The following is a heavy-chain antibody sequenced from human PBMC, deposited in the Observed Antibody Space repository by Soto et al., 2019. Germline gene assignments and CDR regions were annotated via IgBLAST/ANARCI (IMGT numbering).Heavy chain of an antibody. D-gene: IGHD5-12*01. CDR2: ISSSGRTI. Sequence: EVQLEESGGGLVQPGGSLRLSCVVSGFTFSSYEMNWVRQAPGKVLEYVSYISSSGRTIYYADSVKGRFTVSRDNAKNSLYLQMNSLRADDTAVYYCARARSGYDIDYWGQGTLVTVSS. CDR1: GFTFSSYE. J-gene: IGHJ4*02. CDR3: ARARSGYDIDY. V-gene: IGHV3-48*03.